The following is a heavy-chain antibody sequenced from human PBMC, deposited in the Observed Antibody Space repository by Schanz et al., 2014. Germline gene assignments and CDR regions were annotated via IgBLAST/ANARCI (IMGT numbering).Heavy chain of an antibody. Sequence: QVQLQGSGPGLVKPSQTLSLTCTVSGGSISSGGYYWSWIRQHPGKGLEWIGYIYDGGSTYYNPSLKSRVTISVYTSKNQFSLRLSSVTAADTAVYYCARGVRRGDGKNGYYNWFDPWGQGTLVNVSS. J-gene: IGHJ5*02. D-gene: IGHD3-22*01. CDR2: IYDGGST. V-gene: IGHV4-31*03. CDR3: ARGVRRGDGKNGYYNWFDP. CDR1: GGSISSGGYY.